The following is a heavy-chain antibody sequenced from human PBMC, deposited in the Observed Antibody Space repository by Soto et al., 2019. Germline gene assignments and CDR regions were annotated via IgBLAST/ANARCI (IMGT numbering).Heavy chain of an antibody. D-gene: IGHD3-3*01. J-gene: IGHJ6*02. CDR3: AKDEDDSGMDV. CDR2: ISYDGSNK. Sequence: QVQLVESGGGVVQPGRSLRLSCAASGFTFSSYGMHWVRQAPGKGLEWVAVISYDGSNKYYADSVKGRFTISRDNSKNTLYLQMNSLRAEDTAVYYCAKDEDDSGMDVWGQGTPVTVSS. CDR1: GFTFSSYG. V-gene: IGHV3-30*18.